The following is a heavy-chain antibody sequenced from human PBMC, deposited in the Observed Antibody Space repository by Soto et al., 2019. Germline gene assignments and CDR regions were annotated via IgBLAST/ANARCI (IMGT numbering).Heavy chain of an antibody. V-gene: IGHV3-66*01. D-gene: IGHD3-3*01. CDR1: GFTVSSNY. Sequence: EVQLVESGGGLVQPGGSLRLSCAASGFTVSSNYMSWVRQAPGKGLEWVSVIYSGGSTYYADSVKGSFTISRDNSKNTLYLQMKSLRAEDTAGYYCARGPGVVPTSPLWFDPWGQGTLVTVSS. CDR3: ARGPGVVPTSPLWFDP. CDR2: IYSGGST. J-gene: IGHJ5*02.